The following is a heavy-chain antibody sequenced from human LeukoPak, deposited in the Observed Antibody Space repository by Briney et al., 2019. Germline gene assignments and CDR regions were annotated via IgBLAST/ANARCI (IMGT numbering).Heavy chain of an antibody. Sequence: PSETLSLTCTVSGGSISSSSYYWGWIRQPPGKGLEWIGSIYYSGSTYYNPSLKSRVTISVDTSKNQFSLKLSSVTAADTAVYYCARWGTYCSGGSCHFDYWGQGTRVTVSS. CDR3: ARWGTYCSGGSCHFDY. J-gene: IGHJ4*02. CDR1: GGSISSSSYY. V-gene: IGHV4-39*07. CDR2: IYYSGST. D-gene: IGHD2-15*01.